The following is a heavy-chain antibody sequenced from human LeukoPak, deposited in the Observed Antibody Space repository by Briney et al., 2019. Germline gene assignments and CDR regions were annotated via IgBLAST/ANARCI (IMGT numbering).Heavy chain of an antibody. V-gene: IGHV1-69*05. CDR3: ARARYDSSGYYYG. CDR2: IIPIFGTA. CDR1: GGTFSSYA. J-gene: IGHJ4*02. Sequence: SVKVSCKASGGTFSSYAISWVRQAPGQGLEWMGRIIPIFGTANSAQKFQGRVTITTDESTSTAYMELSSLRSEDTAVYYCARARYDSSGYYYGWGQGTLVTVSS. D-gene: IGHD3-22*01.